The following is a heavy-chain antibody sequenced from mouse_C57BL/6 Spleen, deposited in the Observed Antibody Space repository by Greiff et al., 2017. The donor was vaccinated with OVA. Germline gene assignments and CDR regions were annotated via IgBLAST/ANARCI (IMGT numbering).Heavy chain of an antibody. CDR1: GYTFTSYW. V-gene: IGHV1-50*01. J-gene: IGHJ2*01. Sequence: QVQLQQPGAELVKPGASVKLSCKASGYTFTSYWMQWVKQRPGQGLEWIGEIDPSDSYTNYNQKFKGKATLTVDTSPSTAYMQLSSLTSEDSAVYYCARDRYFDYWGQGTTLTVSS. CDR2: IDPSDSYT. CDR3: ARDRYFDY.